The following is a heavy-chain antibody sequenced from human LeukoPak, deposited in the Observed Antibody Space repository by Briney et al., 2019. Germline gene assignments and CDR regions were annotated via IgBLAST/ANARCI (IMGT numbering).Heavy chain of an antibody. D-gene: IGHD5-18*01. J-gene: IGHJ4*02. Sequence: ASVKVSCKASGYTFTSYYMHWVRQAPGQGLEWMGRIIPILGIANYAQKSQGRVTITADKSTSTAYMELSSLRSEDTAVYYCARAGYSYGFSPFDYWGQGTLVTVSS. CDR1: GYTFTSYY. CDR2: IIPILGIA. V-gene: IGHV1-69*04. CDR3: ARAGYSYGFSPFDY.